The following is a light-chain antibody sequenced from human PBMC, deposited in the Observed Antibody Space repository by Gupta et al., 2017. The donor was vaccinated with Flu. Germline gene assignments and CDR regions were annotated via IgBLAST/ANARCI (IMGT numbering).Light chain of an antibody. J-gene: IGKJ3*01. CDR1: QRINSNY. V-gene: IGKV3-20*01. CDR2: GTS. CDR3: QQYNLSVT. Sequence: EVALTQSPGTLSLAPGERATLSCRASQRINSNYLAWYQQKPGQAPSLLIFGTSISANGNPDRFSGGGDLKDFTRTSNRRENEDFAGYYGQQYNLSVTFGHGIKVDI.